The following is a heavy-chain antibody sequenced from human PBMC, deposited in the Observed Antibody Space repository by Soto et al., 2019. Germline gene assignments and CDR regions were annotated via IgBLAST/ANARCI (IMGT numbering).Heavy chain of an antibody. Sequence: SETRSRTCTVSGASISSGCFYGIWVRQHPGKGLEWIGYIYYSGSTYYNPSLKSRVTMSVDTSKGQFSLKLSSVTAADTAVYYCVRDFYLGGGTWGYFDYWGQGTLVTVSS. CDR1: GASISSGCFY. D-gene: IGHD3-16*01. V-gene: IGHV4-31*03. CDR2: IYYSGST. J-gene: IGHJ4*02. CDR3: VRDFYLGGGTWGYFDY.